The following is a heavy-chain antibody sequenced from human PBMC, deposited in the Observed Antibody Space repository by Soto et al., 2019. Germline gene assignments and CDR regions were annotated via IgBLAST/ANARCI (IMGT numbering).Heavy chain of an antibody. V-gene: IGHV4-59*01. CDR3: AREGIVVVPAASSYYYYGMDV. D-gene: IGHD2-2*01. J-gene: IGHJ6*02. CDR1: GGSISSYY. Sequence: QVQLQESGPGLVKPSETLSLTCTVSGGSISSYYWSWIRQPPGKGLEWIGYIYYSGSTNYNPSLKSRVTISVDTSKNQFSLKLSAVTAADTAVYYCAREGIVVVPAASSYYYYGMDVWGQGTTVTVSS. CDR2: IYYSGST.